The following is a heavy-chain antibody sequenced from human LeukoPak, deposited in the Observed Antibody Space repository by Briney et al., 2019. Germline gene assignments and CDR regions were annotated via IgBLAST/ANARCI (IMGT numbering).Heavy chain of an antibody. CDR2: IYTSGST. D-gene: IGHD6-13*01. J-gene: IGHJ6*03. Sequence: SETLSLTCAVYGGSFSGYYWSWIRQPPGKGLEWIGRIYTSGSTNYNPSLKSRVTMSVDTSKNQFSLKLSSVTAADTAVYYCAGDQGAGGGGPYSSSWSYYYYYYMDVWGKGTTVTVSS. CDR1: GGSFSGYY. CDR3: AGDQGAGGGGPYSSSWSYYYYYYMDV. V-gene: IGHV4-4*07.